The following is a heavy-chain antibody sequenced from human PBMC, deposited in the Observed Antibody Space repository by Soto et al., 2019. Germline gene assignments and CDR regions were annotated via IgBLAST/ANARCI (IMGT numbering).Heavy chain of an antibody. D-gene: IGHD3-3*01. CDR1: VGSISRSTYY. V-gene: IGHV4-39*01. Sequence: SETLSVTCTVSVGSISRSTYYWGWILQPPGKGLEWIGSINYSGSTYYNPSLKSRVTISVDTSKNQFFLKLSSVTAADTAVYYCARHYASLLEPPNWFDPWGQGTLVTVSS. CDR2: INYSGST. J-gene: IGHJ5*02. CDR3: ARHYASLLEPPNWFDP.